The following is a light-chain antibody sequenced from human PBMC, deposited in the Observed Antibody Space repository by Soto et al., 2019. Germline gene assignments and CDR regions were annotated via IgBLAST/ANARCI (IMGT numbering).Light chain of an antibody. J-gene: IGLJ2*01. CDR3: SSYSGSSSLDVV. V-gene: IGLV2-14*03. Sequence: QSALTQPASVSGSPGQSITISCTGTSSDVGGYNFVSWYQLHPGKAPKLMISNVSNRPSGVSHRFSGSKSGNTASLTISGLQAEDEADYYCSSYSGSSSLDVVFGGGTKLTVL. CDR1: SSDVGGYNF. CDR2: NVS.